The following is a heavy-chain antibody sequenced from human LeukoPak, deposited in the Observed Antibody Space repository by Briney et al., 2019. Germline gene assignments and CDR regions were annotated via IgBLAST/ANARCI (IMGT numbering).Heavy chain of an antibody. Sequence: ASVKVSCKASGYTFTGYYMHWVRPAPGQGLEWMGWINPNSGGTNYAQKFQGRVTMTRDTSISTAYMELSRLRSDDTAVYYCARDDGYSYGMNDYWGQGTLVTVSS. V-gene: IGHV1-2*02. CDR2: INPNSGGT. CDR3: ARDDGYSYGMNDY. CDR1: GYTFTGYY. D-gene: IGHD5-18*01. J-gene: IGHJ4*02.